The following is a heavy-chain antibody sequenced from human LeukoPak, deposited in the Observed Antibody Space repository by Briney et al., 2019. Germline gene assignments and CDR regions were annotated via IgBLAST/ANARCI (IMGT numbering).Heavy chain of an antibody. Sequence: GASVKVSCKASGYTFTNYDINWVRQATGQGLEWMGWMSPNSGNTGYAQKFQGRVTITRNTSISTAYMELSSLRSEDMAVYYCLGGESFDYWGQGTLVTVSS. V-gene: IGHV1-8*03. CDR2: MSPNSGNT. CDR1: GYTFTNYD. D-gene: IGHD3-16*01. CDR3: LGGESFDY. J-gene: IGHJ4*02.